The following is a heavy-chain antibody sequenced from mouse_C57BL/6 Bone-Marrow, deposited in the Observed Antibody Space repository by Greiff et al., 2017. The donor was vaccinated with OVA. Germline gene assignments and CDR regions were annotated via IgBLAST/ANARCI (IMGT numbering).Heavy chain of an antibody. V-gene: IGHV1-26*01. D-gene: IGHD2-3*01. J-gene: IGHJ3*01. Sequence: EVQLQQSGPELVKPGASVKISCKASGYTFTDYYMNWVKQSHGKSLEWIGDINPNNGGTSYNQKFKGKATLTVDKSSSTAYMELRSLTSEDSAVYYCARIYDGYYFFAYWGQGTLVTVSA. CDR2: INPNNGGT. CDR1: GYTFTDYY. CDR3: ARIYDGYYFFAY.